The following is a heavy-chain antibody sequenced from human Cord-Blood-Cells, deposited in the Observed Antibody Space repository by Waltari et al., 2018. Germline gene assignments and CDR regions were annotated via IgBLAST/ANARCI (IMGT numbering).Heavy chain of an antibody. Sequence: GYYWSWIRQPPGKGLEWIGEINHSGSTNYNPSLKSRVTISVDTSKNQFSLKLSSVTAADTAVYYCARLGMGGDYWGQGTLVTVSS. CDR2: INHSGST. CDR1: GYY. V-gene: IGHV4-34*01. J-gene: IGHJ4*02. D-gene: IGHD7-27*01. CDR3: ARLGMGGDY.